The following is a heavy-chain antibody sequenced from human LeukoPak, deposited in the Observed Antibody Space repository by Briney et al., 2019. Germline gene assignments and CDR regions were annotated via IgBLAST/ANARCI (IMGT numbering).Heavy chain of an antibody. J-gene: IGHJ4*02. CDR2: ISSSGSTI. CDR3: ARDMSRLGDLSQNSEFDY. CDR1: GFTFSDYY. D-gene: IGHD3-16*02. V-gene: IGHV3-11*04. Sequence: GGSLRLSCAASGFTFSDYYMSWIRQAPGKGLEWVSYISSSGSTIYYADSVKGRFTISRDNAKNSLYLQMNSLRDEDTAVYYCARDMSRLGDLSQNSEFDYWGQGTLVTVSS.